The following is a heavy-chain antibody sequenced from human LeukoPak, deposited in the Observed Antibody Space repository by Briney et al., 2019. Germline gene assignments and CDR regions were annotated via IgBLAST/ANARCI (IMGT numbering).Heavy chain of an antibody. D-gene: IGHD5/OR15-5a*01. V-gene: IGHV3-23*01. CDR3: AKEPSVDYGLDV. CDR1: GFTFSNYA. Sequence: GGSLRLSCAASGFTFSNYAMSWVRQAPGKGLEWVSSISSSADNTYHADSVKGRFTISRDNSKNTLYLQMNSLRAEDTAVYYCAKEPSVDYGLDVWGQGTTVTVSS. CDR2: ISSSADNT. J-gene: IGHJ6*02.